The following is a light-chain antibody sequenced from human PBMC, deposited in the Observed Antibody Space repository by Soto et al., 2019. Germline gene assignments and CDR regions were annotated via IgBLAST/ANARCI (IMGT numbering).Light chain of an antibody. Sequence: QLTQSPSSLSASVGDRVTITCRASQTISLYLNWYQQKPGQAPKVLIYAATSLQSGVPSRFSGSESGTDGTITISSLQTDDGSTYYCQHCNSYSEAFGQGTKVDIK. CDR1: QTISLY. CDR2: AAT. V-gene: IGKV1-39*01. CDR3: QHCNSYSEA. J-gene: IGKJ1*01.